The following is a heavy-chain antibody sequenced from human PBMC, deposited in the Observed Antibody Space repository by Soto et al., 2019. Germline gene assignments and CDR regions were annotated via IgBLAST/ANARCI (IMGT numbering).Heavy chain of an antibody. D-gene: IGHD2-15*01. J-gene: IGHJ1*01. CDR2: ISYDGSNK. CDR1: GFTFSSYG. Sequence: QVQLVESGGGVVQPGRSLRLSCAASGFTFSSYGMHWVRQAPGKGLEWVAVISYDGSNKYYADSVKGRFTISRDNSQNTLYLQMNSLRAEDTAVYYCAKDLRYCSGGSCYRAEYFQHWGQGTLVTVSS. V-gene: IGHV3-30*18. CDR3: AKDLRYCSGGSCYRAEYFQH.